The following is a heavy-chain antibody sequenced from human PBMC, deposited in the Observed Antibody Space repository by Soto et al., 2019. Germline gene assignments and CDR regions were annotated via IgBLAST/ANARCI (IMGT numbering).Heavy chain of an antibody. D-gene: IGHD2-21*01. J-gene: IGHJ4*02. CDR2: INHSGST. Sequence: QVQLQQWGAGLLKPSETLSLTCAVYGGSFSGYYWSWIRQPPGKGLEWIGEINHSGSTNYNPSLQSRVTISVDTSKNQFSLNLSSVTAADTAVYYCARSPAHKADYWGQGTLVTVSS. V-gene: IGHV4-34*01. CDR3: ARSPAHKADY. CDR1: GGSFSGYY.